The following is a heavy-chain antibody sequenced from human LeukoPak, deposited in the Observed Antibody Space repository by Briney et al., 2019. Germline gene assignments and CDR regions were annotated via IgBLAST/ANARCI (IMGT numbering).Heavy chain of an antibody. V-gene: IGHV1-69*01. D-gene: IGHD2-2*01. CDR3: ARGSCTSCLLGDAFDI. CDR2: IIPIFGTA. Sequence: GSSVKVSCKASGGTFSSYAISWVRQAPGQGLEWMRGIIPIFGTANYAQKFQGRVTITADESTSAAYMELSSLRSEDTAVYYCARGSCTSCLLGDAFDIWGQGTMVTVSS. CDR1: GGTFSSYA. J-gene: IGHJ3*02.